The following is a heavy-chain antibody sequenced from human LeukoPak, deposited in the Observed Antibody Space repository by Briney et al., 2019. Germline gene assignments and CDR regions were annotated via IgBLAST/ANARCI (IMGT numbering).Heavy chain of an antibody. CDR3: ARALTGCGGDCHHGY. CDR1: GGSISSGDYY. Sequence: SETLSLTCTVSGGSISSGDYYWSWIRQPPGKGLEWIGYIYYSGSTYYNPSLKSRVTISVDTSKNQFSLKLSSVTAADTAVYYCARALTGCGGDCHHGYWGQGTLVTVSS. V-gene: IGHV4-30-4*01. J-gene: IGHJ4*02. D-gene: IGHD2-21*02. CDR2: IYYSGST.